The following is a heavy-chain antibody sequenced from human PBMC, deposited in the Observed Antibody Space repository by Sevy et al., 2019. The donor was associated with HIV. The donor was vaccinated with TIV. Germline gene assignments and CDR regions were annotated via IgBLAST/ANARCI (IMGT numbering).Heavy chain of an antibody. J-gene: IGHJ4*02. D-gene: IGHD5-12*01. CDR3: AKQRGWICSHDVCSPYYSDS. CDR1: GFTFNNAW. V-gene: IGHV3-7*01. CDR2: IKQDGSVK. Sequence: GGSLRLSCEASGFTFNNAWMSWVRQAPGKGLEWVANIKQDGSVKYYMDSVKGRFTISRDNAKNSLYLQMSSLTVEDTAVYYCAKQRGWICSHDVCSPYYSDSWGQGTLVTVSS.